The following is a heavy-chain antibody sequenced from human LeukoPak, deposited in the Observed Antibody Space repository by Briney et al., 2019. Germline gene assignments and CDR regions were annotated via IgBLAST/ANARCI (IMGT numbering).Heavy chain of an antibody. CDR1: GFTVSSNY. Sequence: PGGSLRLSCAVSGFTVSSNYMSWVRQAPGKGLEWVSATVGSRPDTYHADSVKGRFTVSRDNSRNTLYLQMNNLRIEDSAVYYCTKAPRMSCTGAFCYPFDSWGQGVLVTVSS. CDR3: TKAPRMSCTGAFCYPFDS. J-gene: IGHJ4*02. V-gene: IGHV3-53*05. CDR2: VGSRPDT. D-gene: IGHD2-8*02.